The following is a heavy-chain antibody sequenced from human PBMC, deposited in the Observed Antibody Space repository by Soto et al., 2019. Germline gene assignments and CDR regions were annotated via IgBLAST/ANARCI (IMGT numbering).Heavy chain of an antibody. J-gene: IGHJ5*02. CDR2: INPNSGGT. CDR3: ARALNLGYCSGGSCYSDPAAP. V-gene: IGHV1-2*02. CDR1: GYTCTGYY. D-gene: IGHD2-15*01. Sequence: ASVNVTCKASGYTCTGYYMHWVRQAPGQGLEWTGWINPNSGGTNYAQKLQGRDTMTRDTSISTAYMELSRRRSDDTAVYYCARALNLGYCSGGSCYSDPAAPWGQGTLVTVSS.